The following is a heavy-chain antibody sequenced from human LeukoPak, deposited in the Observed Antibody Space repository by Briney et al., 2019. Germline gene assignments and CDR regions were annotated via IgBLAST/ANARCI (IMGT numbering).Heavy chain of an antibody. CDR1: GFTFSSHA. D-gene: IGHD3-10*01. J-gene: IGHJ4*02. CDR3: ATSSTTYGSGNYDSRAFED. Sequence: PGGSLRLSCAASGFTFSSHAMNWVRQAPGKGLEWVSVISGSGGSTYYADSVKGRFTISRDNSKNTVYVQMNSLRVEGTAVYYCATSSTTYGSGNYDSRAFEDWGQGTLVTVSS. CDR2: ISGSGGST. V-gene: IGHV3-23*01.